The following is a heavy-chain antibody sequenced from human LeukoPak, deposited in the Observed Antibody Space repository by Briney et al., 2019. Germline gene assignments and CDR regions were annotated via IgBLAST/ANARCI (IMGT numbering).Heavy chain of an antibody. CDR1: GFAFSRYG. Sequence: PGGSLRPSCAASGFAFSRYGMHWVRQAPGKGLEGVALISHDGTNKNHADSVKGRFTISRDNSNNTLYLQMSSLRPDDTAVYYCARGPGALDYWGQGTLVTVSS. CDR3: ARGPGALDY. CDR2: ISHDGTNK. J-gene: IGHJ4*02. V-gene: IGHV3-30*03. D-gene: IGHD2-2*01.